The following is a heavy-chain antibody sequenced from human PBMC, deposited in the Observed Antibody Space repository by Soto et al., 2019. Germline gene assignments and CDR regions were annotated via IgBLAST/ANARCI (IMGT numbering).Heavy chain of an antibody. CDR3: ARASYYYDSSLPLDY. CDR1: GGSISSGGYY. J-gene: IGHJ4*02. D-gene: IGHD3-22*01. Sequence: PSETLSLTSTVSGGSISSGGYYWSWIRQHPGKGLEWIGYIYYSGSTYYNPSLKSRVTISVDTSKNQFSLKLSSVTAADTAVYYCARASYYYDSSLPLDYWGQGTLVTVSS. CDR2: IYYSGST. V-gene: IGHV4-31*03.